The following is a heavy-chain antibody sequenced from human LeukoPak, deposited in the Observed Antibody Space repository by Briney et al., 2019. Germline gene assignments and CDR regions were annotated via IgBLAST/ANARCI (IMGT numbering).Heavy chain of an antibody. D-gene: IGHD3-22*01. CDR1: GFTFSSYG. J-gene: IGHJ4*02. CDR2: IRYDASNK. V-gene: IGHV3-30*02. CDR3: AKDSDDYDSRLFDY. Sequence: PGGSLRLSCAASGFTFSSYGMHWVRQAPGKGLEWVAFIRYDASNKYYADSVKGRFTISRDNSKNTLYLQMNSLRAEDTAVYYCAKDSDDYDSRLFDYWGQGTLVTVSS.